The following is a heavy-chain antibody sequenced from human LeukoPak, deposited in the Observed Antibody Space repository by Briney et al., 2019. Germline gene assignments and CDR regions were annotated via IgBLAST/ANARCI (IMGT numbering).Heavy chain of an antibody. D-gene: IGHD2-2*01. J-gene: IGHJ5*02. Sequence: ASVKVSCKASGYTFTSYDINWVRQATGQGLEWMGWMNPNSGNTGYAQKFQGRVTMTRNTSISTAYMELSSLRSEDTAVYYCARGRGFCSSTSCYNWVDPWGQGTLVTVSS. CDR3: ARGRGFCSSTSCYNWVDP. V-gene: IGHV1-8*01. CDR1: GYTFTSYD. CDR2: MNPNSGNT.